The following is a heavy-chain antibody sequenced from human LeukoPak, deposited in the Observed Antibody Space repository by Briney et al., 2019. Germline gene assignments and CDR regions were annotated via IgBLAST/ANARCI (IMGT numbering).Heavy chain of an antibody. CDR3: TSDGSGSGSYYLGYFDY. V-gene: IGHV3-53*01. CDR2: IYSDNT. D-gene: IGHD3-10*01. Sequence: GGSLRLSCTVSGFTVSSNSMSWVRQAPGKGLEWVSFIYSDNTHYSDSVKGRFTISRDNSKNTLYLQMNSLRAEDTAVYYCTSDGSGSGSYYLGYFDYWGQGTLVTVSS. CDR1: GFTVSSNS. J-gene: IGHJ4*02.